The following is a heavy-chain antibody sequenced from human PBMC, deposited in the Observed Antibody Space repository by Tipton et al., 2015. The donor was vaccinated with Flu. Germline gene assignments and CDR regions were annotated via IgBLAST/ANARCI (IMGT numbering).Heavy chain of an antibody. J-gene: IGHJ3*02. Sequence: TLSLTCTVSGGSISSYYWSWIRQPPGKGLEWIGYIYYSGSTNYNPSLKSRVTISVDTSKNQSSLKLSSVTAADTAVYYCARGGGIQDIAGSGAFDIWGQGTMVTVSS. D-gene: IGHD3-3*01. CDR3: ARGGGIQDIAGSGAFDI. CDR2: IYYSGST. CDR1: GGSISSYY. V-gene: IGHV4-59*08.